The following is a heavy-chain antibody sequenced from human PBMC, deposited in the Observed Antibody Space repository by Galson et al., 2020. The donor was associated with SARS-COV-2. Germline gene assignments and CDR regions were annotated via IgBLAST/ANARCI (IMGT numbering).Heavy chain of an antibody. V-gene: IGHV1-2*02. D-gene: IGHD3-22*01. Sequence: ASVKVSCKASGYTFTGYYMHWVRQAPGQGLEWMGWINPNSGGTNYAQKFQGRVTMTRDTSISTAYMELSRLRSDDTAVYYCARRASVSGYYDSDDYWGQGTLVTVSS. CDR3: ARRASVSGYYDSDDY. CDR2: INPNSGGT. CDR1: GYTFTGYY. J-gene: IGHJ4*02.